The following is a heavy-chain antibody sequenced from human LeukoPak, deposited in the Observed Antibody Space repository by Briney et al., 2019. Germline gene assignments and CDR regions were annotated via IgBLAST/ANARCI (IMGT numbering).Heavy chain of an antibody. Sequence: GGSLRLSCAASGFTFSSYAMSWVRQAPGKGLEWVSAISGSGGSTYYADSVKGRFTISRDNSKNTLYLQMNSLRAEDTAVYYCAKDRQTTVVTPPGAFDIWGQGTMVTVSS. V-gene: IGHV3-23*01. J-gene: IGHJ3*02. CDR3: AKDRQTTVVTPPGAFDI. CDR2: ISGSGGST. D-gene: IGHD4-23*01. CDR1: GFTFSSYA.